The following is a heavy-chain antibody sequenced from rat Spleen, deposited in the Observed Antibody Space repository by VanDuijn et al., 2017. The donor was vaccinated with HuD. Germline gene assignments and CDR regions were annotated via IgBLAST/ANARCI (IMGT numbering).Heavy chain of an antibody. J-gene: IGHJ3*01. CDR2: ITNTGGST. CDR1: GFTFNNYW. D-gene: IGHD1-2*01. CDR3: TRDPIYYYSSYSWFAY. V-gene: IGHV5-31*01. Sequence: EVQLVESGGGLVQPGRSLKLSCVASGFTFNNYWMTWIRQAPGKGLEWVASITNTGGSTYYPDSVKGRFTISRDNAKSTLYLQMNSLRSEDTATYYCTRDPIYYYSSYSWFAYWGQGTLVTVSS.